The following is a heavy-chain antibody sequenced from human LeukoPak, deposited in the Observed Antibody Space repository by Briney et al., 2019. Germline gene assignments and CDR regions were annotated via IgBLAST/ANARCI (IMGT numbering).Heavy chain of an antibody. CDR3: ARLYSNMFGY. D-gene: IGHD4-11*01. CDR1: GDSISTYY. V-gene: IGHV4-59*08. Sequence: SETLSLTCTVSGDSISTYYWSWIRQPPGKGLEWIGYIHYSGNTKYNPSLKSRITISVDTSKNQFSLKLSSVTAADTAVYYCARLYSNMFGYWGQGTLVTVSS. J-gene: IGHJ4*02. CDR2: IHYSGNT.